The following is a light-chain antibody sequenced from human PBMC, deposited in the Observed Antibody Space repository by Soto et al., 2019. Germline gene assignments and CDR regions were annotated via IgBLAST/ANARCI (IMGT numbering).Light chain of an antibody. J-gene: IGKJ1*01. Sequence: VVTQSPATLSVFPGETATLSCRASQSVSSDLAWYQQRPGQAPRLLIYGASPRATGIPARFRGSGSGTEFTLTISSLQSEDFASYYCQQYNTWHPKMAFGRGTKVEIK. CDR1: QSVSSD. CDR2: GAS. V-gene: IGKV3-15*01. CDR3: QQYNTWHPKMA.